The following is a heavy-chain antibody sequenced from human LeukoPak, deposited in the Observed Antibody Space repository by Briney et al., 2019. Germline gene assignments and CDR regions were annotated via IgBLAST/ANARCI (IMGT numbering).Heavy chain of an antibody. J-gene: IGHJ3*02. Sequence: SETLSLTCTVSGDSISSYFWSWIRQPPGKGLEWIGYIYYSGSTSYNPSLKSRVTISVDTSKNQFSLKLNSVTAADTAVYYCARHRTIVGAGGAFDIWGQGTMVTVSS. CDR1: GDSISSYF. CDR2: IYYSGST. V-gene: IGHV4-59*08. D-gene: IGHD1-26*01. CDR3: ARHRTIVGAGGAFDI.